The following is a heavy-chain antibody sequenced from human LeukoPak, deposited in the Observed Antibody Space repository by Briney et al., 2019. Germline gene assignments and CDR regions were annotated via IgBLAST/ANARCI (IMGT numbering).Heavy chain of an antibody. Sequence: ASVKVSCKASGYTFTSYGISWVRQAPGQGLEWMGWISAYNGNTNYAQKLQGRVTMTTDTSTSTAYMELRSLRSDDTAVYYCARDRYYYDSSGYFDYWGQGTLVTVSS. V-gene: IGHV1-18*01. CDR1: GYTFTSYG. CDR2: ISAYNGNT. D-gene: IGHD3-22*01. J-gene: IGHJ4*02. CDR3: ARDRYYYDSSGYFDY.